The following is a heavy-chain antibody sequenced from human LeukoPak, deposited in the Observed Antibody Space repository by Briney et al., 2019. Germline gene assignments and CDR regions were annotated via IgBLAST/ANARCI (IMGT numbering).Heavy chain of an antibody. CDR1: GGSISSSSYY. D-gene: IGHD3-10*01. CDR2: IYYSGST. CDR3: ARGWFGELLVPEAFDI. V-gene: IGHV4-39*07. J-gene: IGHJ3*02. Sequence: SETLSLTCTVSGGSISSSSYYWGWIRQPPGTGLEWIGSIYYSGSTYYNPSLKSRVTISVDTSKNQFSLKLSSVTAADTAVYYCARGWFGELLVPEAFDIWGQGTMVTVSS.